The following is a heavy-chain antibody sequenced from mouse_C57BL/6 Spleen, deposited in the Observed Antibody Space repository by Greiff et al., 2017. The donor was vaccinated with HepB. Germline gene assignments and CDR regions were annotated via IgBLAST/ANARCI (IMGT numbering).Heavy chain of an antibody. D-gene: IGHD4-1*01. V-gene: IGHV1-15*01. CDR3: TRSRELGRLDY. CDR1: GYTFTDYE. CDR2: IDPETGGT. J-gene: IGHJ2*01. Sequence: SGAELVRPGASVTLSCKASGYTFTDYEMHWVKQTPVHGLEWIGAIDPETGGTAYNQKFKGKAILTADKSSSTAYMELRSLTSEDSAVYYCTRSRELGRLDYWGQGTTLTVSS.